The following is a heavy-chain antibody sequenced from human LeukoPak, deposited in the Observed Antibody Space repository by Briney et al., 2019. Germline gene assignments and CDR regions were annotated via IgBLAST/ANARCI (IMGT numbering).Heavy chain of an antibody. CDR1: GGSISSYY. D-gene: IGHD3-22*01. Sequence: SETLSLTCTVSGGSISSYYWSWIRQPPGKGLEWIGYIYYSGSTNYNPSLKSRVTISVDTSKNQFSLKLSSVTAADTAVYYCARVGDAPAGGTYYYYSSGIFYYWGQGTLVTVSS. CDR3: ARVGDAPAGGTYYYYSSGIFYY. V-gene: IGHV4-59*01. CDR2: IYYSGST. J-gene: IGHJ4*02.